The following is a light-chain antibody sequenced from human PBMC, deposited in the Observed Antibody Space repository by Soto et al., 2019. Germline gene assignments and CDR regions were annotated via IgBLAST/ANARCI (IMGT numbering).Light chain of an antibody. CDR2: DAS. J-gene: IGKJ2*01. CDR3: QHYNSDPYT. CDR1: QSVSRW. V-gene: IGKV1-5*01. Sequence: DIQVTQTPSTLSASVGDRVTITCRARQSVSRWLAWYQQKPGKAPRLLIFDASRLESGVPSRFSGSGSGTEFSLTISSLQSDDFATYYCQHYNSDPYTFGQGTKLEIK.